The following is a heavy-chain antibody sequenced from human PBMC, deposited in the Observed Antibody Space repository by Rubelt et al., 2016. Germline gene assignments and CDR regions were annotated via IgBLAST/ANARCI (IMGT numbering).Heavy chain of an antibody. J-gene: IGHJ4*02. Sequence: EVQLVESGGGLVQPGGSLRLSCSASGFTFSSYWMSWVRQAPGKGLEWVATIKEDGSEKYYVDSAKGRFTISRDKAKNSLYLQMDSLRAEDTAVYSCAMATTLDYWGRGTLVTVSS. D-gene: IGHD5-12*01. CDR2: IKEDGSEK. V-gene: IGHV3-7*01. CDR3: AMATTLDY. CDR1: GFTFSSYW.